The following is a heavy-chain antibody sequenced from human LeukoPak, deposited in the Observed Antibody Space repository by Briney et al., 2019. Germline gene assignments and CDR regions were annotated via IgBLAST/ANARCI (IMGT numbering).Heavy chain of an antibody. Sequence: KTGGSLRLSCAASGFIFNFYGIHWVRQAPGQGLEWMGWINPNSGGTNYAQKFQGRVTMTRDTSISTAYMELSRLRSDDTAVYYCARAIRKYTIDYWGQGTLVTVSS. CDR1: GFIFNFYG. J-gene: IGHJ4*02. D-gene: IGHD3-3*01. CDR3: ARAIRKYTIDY. V-gene: IGHV1-2*02. CDR2: INPNSGGT.